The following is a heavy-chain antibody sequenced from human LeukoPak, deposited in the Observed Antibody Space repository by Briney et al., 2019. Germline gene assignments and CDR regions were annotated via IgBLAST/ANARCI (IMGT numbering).Heavy chain of an antibody. V-gene: IGHV3-7*05. CDR1: GFTFSNYW. J-gene: IGHJ4*02. CDR3: ARHGDYHYNS. Sequence: PGGSLRLSCAASGFTFSNYWVTWVRQAPGKGLEWVANIKVDESEKYYVDSVRGRFTISRDNAKNSLYLQMNSLRAEDTAVYYCARHGDYHYNSWGQGTLVTVSS. CDR2: IKVDESEK. D-gene: IGHD4-17*01.